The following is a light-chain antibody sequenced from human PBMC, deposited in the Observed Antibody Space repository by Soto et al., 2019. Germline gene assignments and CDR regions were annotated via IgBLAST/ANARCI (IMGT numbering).Light chain of an antibody. Sequence: QSALTQPASVSGSPGQSITISCTGTSSDVGSYNVVSWYQQHPGKAPKLMIYEVTERPSGVSNRFSGSKSGNTASLTISGLQAEDEADYYCSSYAGSGIVIFGGGTKLTDL. CDR1: SSDVGSYNV. V-gene: IGLV2-23*02. CDR3: SSYAGSGIVI. J-gene: IGLJ2*01. CDR2: EVT.